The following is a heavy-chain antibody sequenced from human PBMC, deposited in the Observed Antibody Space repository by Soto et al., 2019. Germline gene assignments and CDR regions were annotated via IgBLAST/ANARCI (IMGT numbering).Heavy chain of an antibody. J-gene: IGHJ3*02. V-gene: IGHV3-73*01. Sequence: ESGGGLVQPGGSLKLSCAASGFTFSGSAMHWVRQASGKGLEWVGRIRSKANTYATAYAASVKGRFTISRDDSKNTAYLQMNSLKTEDTALYYCSRQHYCALDAFDTWGQGTMVTVSS. CDR1: GFTFSGSA. CDR3: SRQHYCALDAFDT. CDR2: IRSKANTYAT. D-gene: IGHD3-10*01.